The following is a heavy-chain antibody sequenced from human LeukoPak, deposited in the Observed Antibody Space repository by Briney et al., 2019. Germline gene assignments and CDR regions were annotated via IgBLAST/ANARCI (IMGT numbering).Heavy chain of an antibody. J-gene: IGHJ4*02. CDR3: AKALGDYYDSSGYHSGFDY. CDR1: GYTFTGYY. Sequence: ASVKVSCKASGYTFTGYYMHWVRQAPGQGLEWMGWINPNSGGTNYAQKFQGRVTMTRDTSISTAYMELSRLRSDDTAVYYCAKALGDYYDSSGYHSGFDYWGQGTLVTVSS. CDR2: INPNSGGT. D-gene: IGHD3-22*01. V-gene: IGHV1-2*02.